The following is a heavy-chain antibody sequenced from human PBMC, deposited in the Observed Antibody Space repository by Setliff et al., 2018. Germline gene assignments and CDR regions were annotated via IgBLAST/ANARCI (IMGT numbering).Heavy chain of an antibody. CDR3: ARVTPDYYYYYGMDV. CDR1: GYSFTSYW. D-gene: IGHD5-18*01. V-gene: IGHV5-51*01. CDR2: IYPGDSDT. Sequence: GESLKISCKGSGYSFTSYWIAWVRQMPGKGLEWMGIIYPGDSDTRYSPSFQGQVTISADKSISTAYLQWSSLKASDTATYYCARVTPDYYYYYGMDVWGQGTTVTVSS. J-gene: IGHJ6*02.